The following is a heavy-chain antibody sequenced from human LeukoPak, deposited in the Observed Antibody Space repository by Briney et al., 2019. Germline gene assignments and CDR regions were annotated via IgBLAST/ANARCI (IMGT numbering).Heavy chain of an antibody. J-gene: IGHJ4*02. Sequence: AASVTVSCKASGYTFTGYYMHWVRQAPGQGLEWMGWINPNSGGTNYAQKFQGGVTMTSDTSISTAYMELSRLRSDDTAVYYCARGAIPVRGVIITSPLAPDYWGQGTLVTVSS. D-gene: IGHD3-10*01. V-gene: IGHV1-2*02. CDR1: GYTFTGYY. CDR2: INPNSGGT. CDR3: ARGAIPVRGVIITSPLAPDY.